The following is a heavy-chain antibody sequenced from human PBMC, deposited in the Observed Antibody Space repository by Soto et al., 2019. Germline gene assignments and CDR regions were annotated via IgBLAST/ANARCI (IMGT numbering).Heavy chain of an antibody. D-gene: IGHD2-15*01. Sequence: SETLSLTCTLSGGSISSYYWSWIRQPPGKGLEWIGYIYYSGSTNYNPSLKSRVTISVDTSKNQFSLKLSSVTAADTAVYYCARGYCSGGRCYYYYYYMDVWGKGTTVTVSS. CDR3: ARGYCSGGRCYYYYYYMDV. CDR2: IYYSGST. CDR1: GGSISSYY. J-gene: IGHJ6*03. V-gene: IGHV4-59*01.